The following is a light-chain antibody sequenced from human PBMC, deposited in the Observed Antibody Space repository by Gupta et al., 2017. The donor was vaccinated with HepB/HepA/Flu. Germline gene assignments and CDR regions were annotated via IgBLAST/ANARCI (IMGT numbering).Light chain of an antibody. Sequence: HSALPQPASVSGSPGQSLPISCPGISSDIITYKYFSWYQHHPGKAPKVLISDVSDRPSGVSDRFSGSKSGNTAYLTISGLQAEDEADYYCCSYTSRSTVFGGGTKVTVL. J-gene: IGLJ3*02. CDR1: SSDIITYKY. V-gene: IGLV2-14*03. CDR2: DVS. CDR3: CSYTSRSTV.